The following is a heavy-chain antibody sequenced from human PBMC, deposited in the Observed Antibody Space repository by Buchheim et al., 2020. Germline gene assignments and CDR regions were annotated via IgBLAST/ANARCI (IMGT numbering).Heavy chain of an antibody. CDR1: SGSITSGDYY. J-gene: IGHJ5*02. D-gene: IGHD3-10*01. V-gene: IGHV4-30-4*01. Sequence: QVQLQESGPGLVEPSETLSPTCTVSSGSITSGDYYWTWIRQPPGKGLEWIWYMHHSGTAYYNATLKSRVSMSMDKSKNKFSVQLTSVTATDTAVYFCARAGRNICASGSYCWFDPWGKGTL. CDR3: ARAGRNICASGSYCWFDP. CDR2: MHHSGTA.